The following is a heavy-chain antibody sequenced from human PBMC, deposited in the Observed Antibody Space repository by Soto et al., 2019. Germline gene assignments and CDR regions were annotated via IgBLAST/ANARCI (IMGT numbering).Heavy chain of an antibody. J-gene: IGHJ3*01. Sequence: SETLSLTCTVSGGSIGRNYWSWIRQPPGKGLQWIGYIYYSGTTDYNPSLKSRVTMSVDTSKMQFSLRLTSVTAADTAVHYCARGPYDGFDVWGQGTMVTVSS. CDR2: IYYSGTT. V-gene: IGHV4-59*01. CDR1: GGSIGRNY. CDR3: ARGPYDGFDV.